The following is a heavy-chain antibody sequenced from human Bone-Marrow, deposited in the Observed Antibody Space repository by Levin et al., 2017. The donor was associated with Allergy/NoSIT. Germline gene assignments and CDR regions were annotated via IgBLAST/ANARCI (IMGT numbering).Heavy chain of an antibody. CDR3: ASWSLALDY. J-gene: IGHJ4*02. CDR1: GFTFSSYE. Sequence: GGSLRLSCAASGFTFSSYEMNWVRQAPGKGLEWVSYISSGGTTIYYADSVKGRFTISRDNAKNSLYLQMNSLRAEDTAVYYCASWSLALDYWGQGTLVTVSS. CDR2: ISSGGTTI. D-gene: IGHD3-3*01. V-gene: IGHV3-48*03.